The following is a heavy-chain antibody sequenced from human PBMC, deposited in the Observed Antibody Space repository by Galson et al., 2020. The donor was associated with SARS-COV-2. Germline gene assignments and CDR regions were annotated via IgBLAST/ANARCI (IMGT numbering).Heavy chain of an antibody. CDR3: ARSCSSGSCYYVDY. Sequence: ESLKISCKGSGYRFTNYWIGWVRQMPGKGLEWMGIIYPGDSDTRYSPSFQGQVTISVDKSISTAYLQWSSLRASDTAMYYCARSCSSGSCYYVDYWGQGTLVTVSS. V-gene: IGHV5-51*01. D-gene: IGHD3-3*01. J-gene: IGHJ4*02. CDR2: IYPGDSDT. CDR1: GYRFTNYW.